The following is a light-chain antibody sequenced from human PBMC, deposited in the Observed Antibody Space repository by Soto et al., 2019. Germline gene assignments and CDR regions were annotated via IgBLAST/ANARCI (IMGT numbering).Light chain of an antibody. V-gene: IGKV3-11*01. J-gene: IGKJ5*01. CDR3: QQRSNWPIT. CDR2: DAS. Sequence: IVLTQSPATLSLTVGETAPLSCRTSQSVTSYLAWYQQKPGQAPRLLVYDASNRATGIPDRFSGSGSGTDFTLTISSLEPEDFAVYYCQQRSNWPITFGQGTGLEIK. CDR1: QSVTSY.